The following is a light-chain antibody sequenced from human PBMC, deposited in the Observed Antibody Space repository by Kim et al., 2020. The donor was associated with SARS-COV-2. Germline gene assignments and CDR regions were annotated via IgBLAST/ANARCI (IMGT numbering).Light chain of an antibody. Sequence: PGQTARITCSGDALPKQYAYWYQQKPGQAPVLVIYKDSERPSGIPERFSGSSSGTTVTLTISGVQAGDEADYYCQSADSSGTPLVVFGGGTQLTVL. CDR3: QSADSSGTPLVV. V-gene: IGLV3-25*03. CDR1: ALPKQY. CDR2: KDS. J-gene: IGLJ2*01.